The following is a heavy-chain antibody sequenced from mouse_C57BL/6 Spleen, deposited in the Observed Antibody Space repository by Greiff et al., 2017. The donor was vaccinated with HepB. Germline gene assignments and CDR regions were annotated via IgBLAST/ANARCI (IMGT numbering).Heavy chain of an antibody. D-gene: IGHD2-3*01. J-gene: IGHJ3*01. Sequence: QVQLQQPGAELVKPGASVKMSCKASGYTFTSYWITWVKQRPGQGLEWIGDIHPGSGSTNYNEKFKGKATLTVDTYSSTAYVQMSSLTSEDSAVYYCASSSDGYFPIAYRCQRTLVTVCA. V-gene: IGHV1-55*01. CDR3: ASSSDGYFPIAY. CDR1: GYTFTSYW. CDR2: IHPGSGST.